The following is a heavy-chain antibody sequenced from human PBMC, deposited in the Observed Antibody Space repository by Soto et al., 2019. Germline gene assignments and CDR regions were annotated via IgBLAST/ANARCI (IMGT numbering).Heavy chain of an antibody. CDR2: INPITGGT. D-gene: IGHD2-8*01. CDR1: GYTFTSYY. J-gene: IGHJ6*02. CDR3: ARGGETIVLMVYAYGMDV. Sequence: ASVKVSCKASGYTFTSYYIHWVRQAPGQGLEWMGWINPITGGTNYAPKFQGRVTMTRDTSISTAYMELSRLRSDDTAVYYCARGGETIVLMVYAYGMDVWGQGTTVTVSS. V-gene: IGHV1-2*02.